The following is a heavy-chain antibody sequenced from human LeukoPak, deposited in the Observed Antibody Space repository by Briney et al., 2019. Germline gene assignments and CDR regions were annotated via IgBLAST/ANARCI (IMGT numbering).Heavy chain of an antibody. CDR2: ISYSSSYI. CDR3: ARDRRDGYNGYYYYGMDV. Sequence: PSETLSLTCTVSGGSIYTRSYYWGWVRQAPGKGLEWVASISYSSSYIYYADSVKGRFTISRDNAKNSLYLQMNSLRAEDTAVYYCARDRRDGYNGYYYYGMDVWGQGTTVTVSS. V-gene: IGHV3-21*01. CDR1: GGSIYTRSYY. D-gene: IGHD5-24*01. J-gene: IGHJ6*02.